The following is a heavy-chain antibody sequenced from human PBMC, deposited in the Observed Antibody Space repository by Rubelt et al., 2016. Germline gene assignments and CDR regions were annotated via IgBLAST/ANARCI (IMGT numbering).Heavy chain of an antibody. V-gene: IGHV3-15*01. Sequence: EVQVVESGGGLVQPGGSLRLSCAASGFTFSNAWMNWVRQAPLKGLEWVGRVKSKASGGTTEYAAPVKGRFTVSRDDSKNALYLQVNCLEAEDAAVDYCTWEGPEGVLSIWGRGTTVTVSS. D-gene: IGHD1-26*01. J-gene: IGHJ3*02. CDR2: VKSKASGGTT. CDR1: GFTFSNAW. CDR3: TWEGPEGVLSI.